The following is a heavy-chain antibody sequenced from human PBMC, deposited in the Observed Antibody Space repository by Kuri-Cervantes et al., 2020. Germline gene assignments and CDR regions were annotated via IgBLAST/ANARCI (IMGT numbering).Heavy chain of an antibody. Sequence: ASVKVSCKASGYTFTSYGISWVRQAPGQGLEWMGWISAYNGNTNYAQKFQGRVTMTEDTSTDTAYMELSSLRSEDTAVYYCATVVGRRDSSGWYTAFDIWGQGTMVTVSS. V-gene: IGHV1-18*01. J-gene: IGHJ3*02. CDR3: ATVVGRRDSSGWYTAFDI. CDR2: ISAYNGNT. CDR1: GYTFTSYG. D-gene: IGHD6-19*01.